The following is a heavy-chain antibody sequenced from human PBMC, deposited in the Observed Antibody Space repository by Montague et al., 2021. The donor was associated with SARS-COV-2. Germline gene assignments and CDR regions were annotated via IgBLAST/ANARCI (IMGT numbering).Heavy chain of an antibody. D-gene: IGHD3-10*01. V-gene: IGHV3-9*01. J-gene: IGHJ3*02. CDR1: GFTFGDYA. CDR2: ISWNSGSR. CDR3: AKDYYFGAFDI. Sequence: SLRLSCAASGFTFGDYAMHWVRQTPGKGLEWVSGISWNSGSRGYADSVKGRFTIHRDNAKNSLYLQMNSLRTEDTAFYYCAKDYYFGAFDIWGQGTMVTVSS.